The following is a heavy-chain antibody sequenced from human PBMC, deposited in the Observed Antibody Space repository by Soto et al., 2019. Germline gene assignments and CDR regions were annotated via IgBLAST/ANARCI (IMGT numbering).Heavy chain of an antibody. Sequence: SETLSLTCTVSGGSISSGDYYWSWIRQPPGKGLEWIGYIYYSGSTYYNPSLKSRVTISVDTSKNQFSLNLSSVTAADTAVYYCARALDVAMASKDNWFDPWGQGTLVTVSS. J-gene: IGHJ5*02. D-gene: IGHD2-2*01. V-gene: IGHV4-30-4*01. CDR2: IYYSGST. CDR3: ARALDVAMASKDNWFDP. CDR1: GGSISSGDYY.